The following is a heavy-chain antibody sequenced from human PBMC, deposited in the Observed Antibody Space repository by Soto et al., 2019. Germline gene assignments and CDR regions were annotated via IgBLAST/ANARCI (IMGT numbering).Heavy chain of an antibody. Sequence: SETLSLTCTVSGGSISSYYWSWIRQPPGKGLEWIGYIYYSGSTNYNPSLKSRVTISVDTSKNQFSLKLSSVTAADTAVYYCARDPQKDYYGSGSYWPYGMDVWGQGTTVTSP. CDR2: IYYSGST. D-gene: IGHD3-10*01. V-gene: IGHV4-59*01. CDR1: GGSISSYY. J-gene: IGHJ6*02. CDR3: ARDPQKDYYGSGSYWPYGMDV.